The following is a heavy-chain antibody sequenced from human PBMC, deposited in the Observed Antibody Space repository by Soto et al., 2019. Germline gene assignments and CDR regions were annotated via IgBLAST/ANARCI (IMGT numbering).Heavy chain of an antibody. J-gene: IGHJ4*02. CDR2: FDPEDGET. CDR3: ATLPPSSGSYQTGSDY. D-gene: IGHD1-26*01. Sequence: GASVKVSFKVSGYTLTELSMHWVRQAPGKGLEWMGGFDPEDGETIYAQKFQGRVTMTEDTSTDTAYMELSSLRSEDTAVYYCATLPPSSGSYQTGSDYWGQGTLVTVSS. V-gene: IGHV1-24*01. CDR1: GYTLTELS.